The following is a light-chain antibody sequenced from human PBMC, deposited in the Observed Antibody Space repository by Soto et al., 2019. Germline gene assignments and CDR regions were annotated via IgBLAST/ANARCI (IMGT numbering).Light chain of an antibody. V-gene: IGLV2-23*01. CDR2: EGS. Sequence: SVLTQPASVSGSPGQSITISCTGTSSDVGSYNLVSWYQQHPGKAPKLMIYEGSKRPSGVSNRFSGSKSGNTASLTISGLQAEDEADYYCCSYPGSSTYVFGTGTKVTVL. J-gene: IGLJ1*01. CDR1: SSDVGSYNL. CDR3: CSYPGSSTYV.